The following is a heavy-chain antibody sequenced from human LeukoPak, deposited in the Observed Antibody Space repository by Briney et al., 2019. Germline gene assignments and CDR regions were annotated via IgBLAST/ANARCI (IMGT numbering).Heavy chain of an antibody. Sequence: PGGSLRLSCAASGFTVSSNYMSWVRQAPGKGLEWVSIIFSGGSTYYADSVKGRFTISRDNSKNTLYLQMNSLRAEDTAEYFCAREAVTRNYFDYWGQGTLVTVSS. CDR2: IFSGGST. D-gene: IGHD4-17*01. CDR3: AREAVTRNYFDY. V-gene: IGHV3-53*01. CDR1: GFTVSSNY. J-gene: IGHJ4*02.